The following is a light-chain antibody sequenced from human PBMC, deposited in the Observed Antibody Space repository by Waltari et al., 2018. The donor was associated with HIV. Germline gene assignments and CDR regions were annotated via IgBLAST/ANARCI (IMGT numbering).Light chain of an antibody. CDR1: QSLLHSNGSNY. V-gene: IGKV2-28*01. Sequence: DIVMTKSPLSLPVTPGEPASISCRSSQSLLHSNGSNYVDWDLQKPGQSPQLLIYLGSNRASGVPDRFSGSGSGTDFTLKISRVEAEDVGVYYCMQSLQTPLTFGGGTKVEIK. CDR2: LGS. J-gene: IGKJ4*01. CDR3: MQSLQTPLT.